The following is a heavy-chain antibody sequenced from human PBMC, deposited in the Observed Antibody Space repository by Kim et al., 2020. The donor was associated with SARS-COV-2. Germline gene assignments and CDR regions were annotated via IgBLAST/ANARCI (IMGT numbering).Heavy chain of an antibody. Sequence: GEPVQGRFTISRDNSRDTLFLQMNSLRAEDTAIYYCAKHPTASCYTGLDYWGQGTLVTVSS. CDR3: AKHPTASCYTGLDY. V-gene: IGHV3-23*02. J-gene: IGHJ4*02. D-gene: IGHD2-2*02.